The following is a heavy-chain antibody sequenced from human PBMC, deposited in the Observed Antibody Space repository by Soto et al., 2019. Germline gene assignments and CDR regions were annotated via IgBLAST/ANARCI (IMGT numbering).Heavy chain of an antibody. CDR3: ARAYYFGSGTSYTLYY. CDR2: ISDDGVSK. D-gene: IGHD3-10*01. V-gene: IGHV3-30*03. J-gene: IGHJ4*02. Sequence: VGSLRLSCAASGFTFSNYGMHWVRQAPGKGLEWVAVISDDGVSKYYADSVQGRFTISRDNSESVVLLQMNSLRPDDTALYFCARAYYFGSGTSYTLYYWGQGTQVAVSS. CDR1: GFTFSNYG.